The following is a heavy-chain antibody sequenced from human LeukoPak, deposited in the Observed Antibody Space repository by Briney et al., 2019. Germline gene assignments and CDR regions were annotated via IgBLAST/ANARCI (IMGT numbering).Heavy chain of an antibody. CDR2: INPSGGST. V-gene: IGHV1-46*01. CDR1: GYTFTSYY. CDR3: ARGNILTGYVDYYGMDV. Sequence: ASVKVSCKASGYTFTSYYMHWVRQAPGQGLEWMGIINPSGGSTSYAQKFQGRVTMTRDTSTSTVYMELSSLRSEDTAVYYCARGNILTGYVDYYGMDVWGQGTTVTVSS. J-gene: IGHJ6*02. D-gene: IGHD3-9*01.